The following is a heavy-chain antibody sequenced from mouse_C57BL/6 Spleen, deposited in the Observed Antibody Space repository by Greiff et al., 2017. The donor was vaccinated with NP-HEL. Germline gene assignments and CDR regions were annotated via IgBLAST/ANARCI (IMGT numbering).Heavy chain of an antibody. CDR3: ARWATTALDY. Sequence: EVQLQQSGPELVKPGASVKISCKASGYTFTDYYMNWVKQSHGKSLEWIGDINPNNGGTSYNEKFKGKATLTVDKSSSTAYMELRSLTSEDSAVYYCARWATTALDYWGQGTTLTVSS. D-gene: IGHD1-2*01. J-gene: IGHJ2*01. CDR2: INPNNGGT. CDR1: GYTFTDYY. V-gene: IGHV1-26*01.